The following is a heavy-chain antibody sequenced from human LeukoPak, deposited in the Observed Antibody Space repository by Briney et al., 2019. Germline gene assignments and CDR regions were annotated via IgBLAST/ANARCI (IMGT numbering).Heavy chain of an antibody. Sequence: SETLSLTCAVSSGSISSYYWSWIRQPPGRRLEWIGFIHYSGGTNYNPSLKSRVTISVDTSKNQFSLKLSSVTAADTAVYYCARGEQLPTDFDYWGQGTLVTVSS. D-gene: IGHD6-13*01. CDR2: IHYSGGT. V-gene: IGHV4-59*12. J-gene: IGHJ4*02. CDR1: SGSISSYY. CDR3: ARGEQLPTDFDY.